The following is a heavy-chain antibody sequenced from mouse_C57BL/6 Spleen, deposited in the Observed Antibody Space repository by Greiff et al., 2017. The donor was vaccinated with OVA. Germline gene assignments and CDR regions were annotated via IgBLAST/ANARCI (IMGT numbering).Heavy chain of an antibody. D-gene: IGHD2-1*01. CDR2: IDPETGGT. CDR3: TGWGGNYDWYFDV. V-gene: IGHV1-15*01. CDR1: GYTFTDYE. J-gene: IGHJ1*03. Sequence: QVQLQQSGAELVRPGASVTLSCKASGYTFTDYEMHWVKQTPVQGLEWIGAIDPETGGTAYNQKFKGKAILTADKSSSTAYMELRSLTSEDSAVYYCTGWGGNYDWYFDVWGTGTTVTVSS.